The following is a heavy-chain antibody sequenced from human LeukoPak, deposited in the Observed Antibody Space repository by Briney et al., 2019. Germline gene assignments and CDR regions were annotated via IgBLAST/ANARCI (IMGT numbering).Heavy chain of an antibody. Sequence: GESLKVSCKGSGYSFTNFWIGWVRQMPGKGLEWMGIIYPGDSDTRYSPSLQGQVTISGDKSISTAYLQWSSLKASDTAIHYCARHDPGFQYYYDSSGTYYFDYWGQGTLVTVSS. D-gene: IGHD3-22*01. CDR3: ARHDPGFQYYYDSSGTYYFDY. J-gene: IGHJ4*02. CDR1: GYSFTNFW. CDR2: IYPGDSDT. V-gene: IGHV5-51*01.